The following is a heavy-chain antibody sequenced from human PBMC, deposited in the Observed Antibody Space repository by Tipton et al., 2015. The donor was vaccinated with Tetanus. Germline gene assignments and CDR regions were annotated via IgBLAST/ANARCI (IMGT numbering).Heavy chain of an antibody. J-gene: IGHJ4*02. CDR3: ARGTGDY. D-gene: IGHD1-14*01. CDR2: IYYSGST. V-gene: IGHV4-59*01. CDR1: GGSMNSYY. Sequence: VKPSETLSLICTVSGGSMNSYYWSWIRQPPGKGLEWIGYIYYSGSTNYNPSLKSRVTISVDTSKNQFSLKLSSVTAADTAVYYCARGTGDYWGQGTLVTVSS.